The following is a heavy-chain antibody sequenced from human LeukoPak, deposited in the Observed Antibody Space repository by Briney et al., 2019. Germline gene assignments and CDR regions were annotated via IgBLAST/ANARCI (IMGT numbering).Heavy chain of an antibody. CDR3: ARDIPDSSGYYGAFDI. CDR2: INTSGGGT. CDR1: GFTFSTYA. V-gene: IGHV3-23*01. D-gene: IGHD3-22*01. J-gene: IGHJ3*02. Sequence: GGSLRLSCAASGFTFSTYALGWVRQSPGKGLEWVSVINTSGGGTYYTESVKGRFTISRDNAKNTLYLQMNSLRAEDTAVYYCARDIPDSSGYYGAFDIWGQGTMVTVSS.